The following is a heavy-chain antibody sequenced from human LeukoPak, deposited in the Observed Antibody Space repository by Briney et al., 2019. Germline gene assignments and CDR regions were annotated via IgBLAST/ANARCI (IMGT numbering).Heavy chain of an antibody. D-gene: IGHD2-21*01. CDR2: INPSGGST. V-gene: IGHV1-46*01. Sequence: GASVKVSCKASGYTFTSYYMHWVRQAPGQGLEWMGIINPSGGSTSYAQKFQGRVTMTRDTSTSTVYMELSSLRSEDTAVYYCARDGGTSILSLMGDYWGQGTLVTVSS. CDR3: ARDGGTSILSLMGDY. CDR1: GYTFTSYY. J-gene: IGHJ4*02.